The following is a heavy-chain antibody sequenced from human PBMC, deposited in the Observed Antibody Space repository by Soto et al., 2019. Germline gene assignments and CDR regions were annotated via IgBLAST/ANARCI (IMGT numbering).Heavy chain of an antibody. Sequence: QVQLVQSGAEVKKPGASVKVSCKASGYSCISYDINWVRQATGQGLEWMRWINPTSGHTDYAKKFQGCVTMIRDTSISTAYMELSSLRSDDTAVYYCAGASYSSSSESDFDYWGQGNLVTVS. CDR3: AGASYSSSSESDFDY. J-gene: IGHJ4*02. CDR1: GYSCISYD. CDR2: INPTSGHT. D-gene: IGHD6-6*01. V-gene: IGHV1-8*01.